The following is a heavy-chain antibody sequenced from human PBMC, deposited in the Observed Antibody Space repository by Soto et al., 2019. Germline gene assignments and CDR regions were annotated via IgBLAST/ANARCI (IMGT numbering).Heavy chain of an antibody. V-gene: IGHV3-15*01. CDR2: IKSKTHDVTT. CDR3: TTGRYSDNRNSYFSLLV. Sequence: PGGSLRLSCAGSGFTFTDAWMSWVRQAPGKGLEWVGRIKSKTHDVTTHYAAPVKGRFTISRDDSKNTLYLQMNNLETEDTAVYYCTTGRYSDNRNSYFSLLVWGPGPQLTVSS. D-gene: IGHD3-22*01. J-gene: IGHJ4*02. CDR1: GFTFTDAW.